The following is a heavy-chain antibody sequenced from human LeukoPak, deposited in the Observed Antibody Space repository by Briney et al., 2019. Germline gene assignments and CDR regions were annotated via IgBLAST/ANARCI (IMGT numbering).Heavy chain of an antibody. Sequence: SETLSLTCTVSGGSISSYYWSWIRQPPGKGLEWIGYIYYSGSTNYNPSLKSRVTISVDTSKNQFSLKLSSVTAADTAVYYCASSMVRGVIGYYFDYWGQGTLVTVSS. D-gene: IGHD3-10*01. CDR1: GGSISSYY. V-gene: IGHV4-59*01. CDR3: ASSMVRGVIGYYFDY. J-gene: IGHJ4*02. CDR2: IYYSGST.